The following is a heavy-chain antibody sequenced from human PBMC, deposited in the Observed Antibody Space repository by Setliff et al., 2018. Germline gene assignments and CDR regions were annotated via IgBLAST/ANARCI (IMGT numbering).Heavy chain of an antibody. Sequence: PSETLSLTCSVYGESFSNNYWSWIRQTPGKGLEWIGSIFNNGNTYYNPSLNSRVTISSDTSKNELSLKLTSVTAADTAMYFCGRHPKRFCRGVSCYPLHLDYWGQGILVTVS. D-gene: IGHD2-15*01. CDR2: IFNNGNT. CDR1: GESFSNNY. J-gene: IGHJ4*02. CDR3: GRHPKRFCRGVSCYPLHLDY. V-gene: IGHV4-34*12.